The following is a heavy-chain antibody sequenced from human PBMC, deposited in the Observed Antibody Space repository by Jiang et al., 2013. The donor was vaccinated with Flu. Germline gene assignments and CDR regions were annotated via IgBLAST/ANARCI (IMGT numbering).Heavy chain of an antibody. CDR2: IYYSGST. CDR3: ARRGYGGIETFDY. D-gene: IGHD4-23*01. Sequence: SGSGLVKPSETLSLTCTVSGGSISSSSYYWGWIRQPPGKGLEWIGSIYYSGSTYYNPSLKSRVTISVDTSKNQFSLKLSSVTAADTAVYYCARRGYGGIETFDYWGQGTLVTVSS. J-gene: IGHJ4*02. V-gene: IGHV4-39*07. CDR1: GGSISSSSYY.